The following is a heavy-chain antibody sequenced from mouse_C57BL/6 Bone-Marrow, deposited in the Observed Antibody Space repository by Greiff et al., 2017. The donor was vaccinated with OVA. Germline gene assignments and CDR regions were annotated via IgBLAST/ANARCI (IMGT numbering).Heavy chain of an antibody. CDR1: GFSFTTYA. J-gene: IGHJ1*03. V-gene: IGHV10-1*01. Sequence: EVLLVESGGGLVQPKGSLKLSCAASGFSFTTYAMNWVRQAPGQGLEWVARIRSNGNNYATYHADSVKDRFTISRDESEIMLYLDMMHVKTEDTAMYYCERRGHYYGYSYGRYLDVWGTGTTVTVSS. CDR2: IRSNGNNYAT. CDR3: ERRGHYYGYSYGRYLDV. D-gene: IGHD1-1*01.